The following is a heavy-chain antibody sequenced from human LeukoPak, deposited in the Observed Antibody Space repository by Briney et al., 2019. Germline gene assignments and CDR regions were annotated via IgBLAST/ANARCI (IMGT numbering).Heavy chain of an antibody. CDR3: ARDSSGRYYFDH. CDR2: INHSGST. Sequence: PSETLSLTCAVYGGSFSGYYWSWIRQPPGKGLEWIGEINHSGSTNYNPSLKSRVTISVDTSKNQFSLKLSSVTAADTAVYYCARDSSGRYYFDHWGRGILVTVSS. J-gene: IGHJ4*02. V-gene: IGHV4-34*01. D-gene: IGHD3-22*01. CDR1: GGSFSGYY.